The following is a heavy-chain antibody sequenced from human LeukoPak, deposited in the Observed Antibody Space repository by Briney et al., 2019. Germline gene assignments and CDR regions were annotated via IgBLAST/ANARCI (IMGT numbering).Heavy chain of an antibody. CDR2: ISGSGGST. J-gene: IGHJ4*02. CDR3: ASLYDSSGYYSGG. D-gene: IGHD3-22*01. Sequence: PGGSLRLSCAASGFTFSSYAMSWVRQAPGKGLEWVSAISGSGGSTYYADSVKGRFTISRDNAKNSLYLQMNSLRAEDTAVYYCASLYDSSGYYSGGWGQGTLVTVSS. V-gene: IGHV3-23*01. CDR1: GFTFSSYA.